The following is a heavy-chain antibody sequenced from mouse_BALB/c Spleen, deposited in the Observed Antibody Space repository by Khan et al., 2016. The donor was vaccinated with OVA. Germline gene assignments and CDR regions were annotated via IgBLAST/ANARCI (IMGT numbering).Heavy chain of an antibody. D-gene: IGHD3-3*01. V-gene: IGHV1-63*01. CDR2: IYPYPGDGHT. CDR3: ARWAAWYFDV. CDR1: GYTFTNYW. J-gene: IGHJ1*01. Sequence: QVQLQQSGAELVRPGTSVKISCKASGYTFTNYWLGWLKQRPGLGLEWIGDIYPYPGDGHTNYNERFKAKAQLTADKSSSTAYMSLSSLTSEDSAVDFGARWAAWYFDVWGAGTTVTVSS.